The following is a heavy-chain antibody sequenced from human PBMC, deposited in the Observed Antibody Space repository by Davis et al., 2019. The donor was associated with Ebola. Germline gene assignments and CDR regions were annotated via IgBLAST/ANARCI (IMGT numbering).Heavy chain of an antibody. J-gene: IGHJ4*02. Sequence: ASVKVSCKASGYTFTGYYIHWVRQAPGQGLEWMGWIDPKSGGGNYAPRSQGRVTMTTDTSISTAYMDLSSLRSDDTAVFYCMRELHGGEFNYWGQGTLVTVSS. D-gene: IGHD3-16*01. V-gene: IGHV1-2*02. CDR3: MRELHGGEFNY. CDR2: IDPKSGGG. CDR1: GYTFTGYY.